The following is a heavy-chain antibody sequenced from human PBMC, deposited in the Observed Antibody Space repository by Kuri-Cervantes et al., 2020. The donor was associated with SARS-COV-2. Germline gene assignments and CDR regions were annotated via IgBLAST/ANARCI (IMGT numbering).Heavy chain of an antibody. CDR3: ARDRVLGSGALDAFDI. CDR1: GGSISSGSYY. J-gene: IGHJ3*02. Sequence: SETLSLTCTVSGGSISSGSYYWSWIRQPAGKGLEWIGHIYTSGSTNYNPPLKSRVTISVDTSKNQLSLKLSSVTAADTAVYYCARDRVLGSGALDAFDIWGQGTMVTVSS. V-gene: IGHV4-61*09. D-gene: IGHD7-27*01. CDR2: IYTSGST.